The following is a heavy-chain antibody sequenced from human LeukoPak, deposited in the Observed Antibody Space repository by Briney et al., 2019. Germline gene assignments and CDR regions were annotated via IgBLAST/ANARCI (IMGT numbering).Heavy chain of an antibody. CDR2: IYYSGST. CDR3: ARQYNWNYGLDY. V-gene: IGHV4-30-4*08. J-gene: IGHJ4*02. D-gene: IGHD1-7*01. CDR1: GGSISRGDYY. Sequence: SETLSLTCTVSGGSISRGDYYWSWIRQPPGKGLEWIGYIYYSGSTYYNPSLKSRVTISVDTSKNQFSLKLSSVTAADTAVYYCARQYNWNYGLDYWGQGTLVTVSS.